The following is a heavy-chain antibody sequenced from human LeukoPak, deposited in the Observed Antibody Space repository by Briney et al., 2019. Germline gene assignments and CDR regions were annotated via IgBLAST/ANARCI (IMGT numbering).Heavy chain of an antibody. CDR1: GGSISSYY. CDR3: ARDWGLGYCSSTSCPREAFDI. D-gene: IGHD2-2*01. CDR2: IYTSGST. J-gene: IGHJ3*02. Sequence: SETLSLTCTVSGGSISSYYWSWIRQPAGKGLEWIGRIYTSGSTNYNPSLKSRVTMSVDTSKNQFSLKLSSVTAADTAVYYCARDWGLGYCSSTSCPREAFDIWGQGTTVTVSS. V-gene: IGHV4-4*07.